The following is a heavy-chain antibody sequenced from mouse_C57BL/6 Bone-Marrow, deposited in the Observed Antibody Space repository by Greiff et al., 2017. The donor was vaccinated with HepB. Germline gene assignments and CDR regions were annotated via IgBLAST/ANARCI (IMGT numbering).Heavy chain of an antibody. CDR1: GFTFSSYA. CDR3: ARDRPLRGYWDY. Sequence: EVKLMESGGGLVKPGGSLKLSCAASGFTFSSYAMSWVRQTPEKRLEWVATISDGGSYTYYPDNVKGRFTITRDNAKNNLYLQMSHLKSEDTAMYYCARDRPLRGYWDYGGQGTTLTVSS. D-gene: IGHD6-1*01. CDR2: ISDGGSYT. J-gene: IGHJ2*01. V-gene: IGHV5-4*01.